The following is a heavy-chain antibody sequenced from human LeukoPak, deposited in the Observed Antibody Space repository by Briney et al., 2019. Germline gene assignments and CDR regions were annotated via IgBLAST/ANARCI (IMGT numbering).Heavy chain of an antibody. V-gene: IGHV3-9*01. CDR3: AKGLWFGEPDFYYYYGMDV. D-gene: IGHD3-10*01. CDR2: ISWNSGSI. CDR1: GFTFDDYA. Sequence: PGRSLRLSCAASGFTFDDYAMHWVRQAPGKGLEWVSGISWNSGSIGYADSVKGRFTISRDNAKNSLYLQMISLRAKDTALYYCAKGLWFGEPDFYYYYGMDVWGQGTTVTVSS. J-gene: IGHJ6*02.